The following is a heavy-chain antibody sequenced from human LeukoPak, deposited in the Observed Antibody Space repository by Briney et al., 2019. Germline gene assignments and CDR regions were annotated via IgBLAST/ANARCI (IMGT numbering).Heavy chain of an antibody. Sequence: GGSLRLSCAASGFTFSSYAMSWVRQAPGKGLEWVSAISGSGGSTFYADSVKGRFTISRHNSKNTLYLQMNSLRAGDTAVYYCAKGGRGYFDYWGQGTLVTVSS. J-gene: IGHJ4*02. V-gene: IGHV3-23*01. CDR2: ISGSGGST. CDR1: GFTFSSYA. CDR3: AKGGRGYFDY.